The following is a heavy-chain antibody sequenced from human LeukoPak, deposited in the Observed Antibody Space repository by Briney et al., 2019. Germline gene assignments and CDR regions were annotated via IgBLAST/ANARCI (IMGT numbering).Heavy chain of an antibody. Sequence: PGGSLRLSCAASGFTFSSYAMSWVRQAPGKGLEWVSAISGSGGSTYYADSVKGRFTISRDNSKNTLYLQMNSLRAEDTAVYYCAKGRGPPLTGTLYTPSYYYYYYGMDVWGQGTTVTVSS. J-gene: IGHJ6*02. V-gene: IGHV3-23*01. CDR2: ISGSGGST. CDR3: AKGRGPPLTGTLYTPSYYYYYYGMDV. CDR1: GFTFSSYA. D-gene: IGHD1-20*01.